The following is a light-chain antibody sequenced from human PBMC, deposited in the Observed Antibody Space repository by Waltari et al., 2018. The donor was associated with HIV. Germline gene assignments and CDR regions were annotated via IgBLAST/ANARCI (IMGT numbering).Light chain of an antibody. Sequence: QSVLTQPPSASGTPGQRVTIPCSGSSSNIGRSNLAWYQQVPGTAPKLLMYGNTQRPSGVPDRFSGSQSGTSASLAISGLRSEDEADYYCAAWDDSLSGRVFGGGTKLTVL. CDR2: GNT. J-gene: IGLJ3*02. CDR1: SSNIGRSN. CDR3: AAWDDSLSGRV. V-gene: IGLV1-47*01.